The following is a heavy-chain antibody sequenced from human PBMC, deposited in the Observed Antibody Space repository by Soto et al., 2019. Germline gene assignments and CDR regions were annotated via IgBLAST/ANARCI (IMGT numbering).Heavy chain of an antibody. Sequence: GESLKISCKGSGYSFTIYLIGSVRHMPGKGLEWMGIIYPGDSDTRYSPSFQGQVTISADKSMSTAYLQWSSLKASDTGIYYCARHPAGYYWYGMDVWGQGTTVTVSS. V-gene: IGHV5-51*01. J-gene: IGHJ6*02. CDR2: IYPGDSDT. D-gene: IGHD3-10*01. CDR3: ARHPAGYYWYGMDV. CDR1: GYSFTIYL.